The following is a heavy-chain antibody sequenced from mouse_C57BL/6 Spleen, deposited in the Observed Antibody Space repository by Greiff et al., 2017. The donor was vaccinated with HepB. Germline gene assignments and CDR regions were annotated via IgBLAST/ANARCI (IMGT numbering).Heavy chain of an antibody. D-gene: IGHD3-2*02. J-gene: IGHJ3*01. V-gene: IGHV1-5*01. CDR2: IYPGNSDT. CDR3: TREDSSGPAWFAY. CDR1: GYTFTSYW. Sequence: VQLKQSGTVLARPGASVKMSCKTSGYTFTSYWMHWVKQRPGQGLEWIGAIYPGNSDTSYNQKFKGKAKLTAVTSASTAYMELSSLTNEDSAVYYCTREDSSGPAWFAYWGQGTLVTVSA.